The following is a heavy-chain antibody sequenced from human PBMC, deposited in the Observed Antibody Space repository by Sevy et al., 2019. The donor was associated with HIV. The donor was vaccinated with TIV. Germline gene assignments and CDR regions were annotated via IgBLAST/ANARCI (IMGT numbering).Heavy chain of an antibody. CDR3: SGIDSSGYMGNFDY. V-gene: IGHV1-8*01. D-gene: IGHD3-22*01. CDR1: GYTFTTYD. J-gene: IGHJ4*02. CDR2: MNPKSGNT. Sequence: ASVKVSCKSSGYTFTTYDINWVRQATGQGVEWMGGMNPKSGNTGYTQKLQGRVTMTSNTAIRTAYMELISLRSEDTAVYYCSGIDSSGYMGNFDYWGQGTLVTVSS.